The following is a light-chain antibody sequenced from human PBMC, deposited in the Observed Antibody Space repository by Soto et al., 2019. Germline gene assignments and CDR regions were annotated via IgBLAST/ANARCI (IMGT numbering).Light chain of an antibody. Sequence: EIVITQSPATLSVSPGERATLSCRASQSVSSNLAWYQQKPGQAPRLLIYGASTRATGIPARCSGSGSGTEITLTLSSLQSEDCAVYYGQQYNNWTYTFGQGTKLEIK. J-gene: IGKJ2*01. V-gene: IGKV3-15*01. CDR1: QSVSSN. CDR2: GAS. CDR3: QQYNNWTYT.